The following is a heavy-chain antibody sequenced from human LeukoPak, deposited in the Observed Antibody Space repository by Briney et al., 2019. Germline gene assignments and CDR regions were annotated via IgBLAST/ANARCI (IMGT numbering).Heavy chain of an antibody. J-gene: IGHJ3*02. D-gene: IGHD7-27*01. V-gene: IGHV5-51*01. CDR1: GYSFTNSW. CDR3: ARSRAPGAADAFDI. Sequence: GESLKISCKGSGYSFTNSWIAWVRQMPGKGLEWMGIIYPGDSDTRYSPSFQGQVTISADKSINTAYLQWSSLKAPDTAMYYCARSRAPGAADAFDIWGQGTMVTVSS. CDR2: IYPGDSDT.